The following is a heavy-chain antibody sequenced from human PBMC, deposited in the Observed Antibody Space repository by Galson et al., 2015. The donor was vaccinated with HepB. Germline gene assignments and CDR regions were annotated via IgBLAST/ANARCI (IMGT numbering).Heavy chain of an antibody. CDR2: ISGSGGST. J-gene: IGHJ4*02. CDR1: GFTFSSYA. D-gene: IGHD1-26*01. V-gene: IGHV3-23*01. Sequence: SLRLSCAASGFTFSSYAMSWVRQAPGKGLEWVSAISGSGGSTYYADSVKGRFTISRDNSKNTLYLQMNSLRAEDTAVYYCAKSRGSYFDGPAGMDYWGQGTLVTVSS. CDR3: AKSRGSYFDGPAGMDY.